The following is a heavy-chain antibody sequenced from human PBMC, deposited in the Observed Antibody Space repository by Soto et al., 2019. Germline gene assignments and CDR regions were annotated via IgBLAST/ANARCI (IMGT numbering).Heavy chain of an antibody. CDR1: GFTFSSYA. D-gene: IGHD1-26*01. V-gene: IGHV3-23*01. J-gene: IGHJ4*02. Sequence: PGESLKISCAASGFTFSSYAMSWVRQAPGKGLEWVSAISGSGGSTYYADSVKGRFTISRDNSKNTLYLQMNSLRAEDTAVYYCAKGLRELDYWGQGTLVTVSS. CDR2: ISGSGGST. CDR3: AKGLRELDY.